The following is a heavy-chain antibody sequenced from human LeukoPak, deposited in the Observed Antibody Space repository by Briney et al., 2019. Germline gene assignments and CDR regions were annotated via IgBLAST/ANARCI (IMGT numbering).Heavy chain of an antibody. D-gene: IGHD5-24*01. CDR3: ARHQGGDGYYYYYYYMDV. CDR2: IYYSGST. Sequence: PSQTLSLTCTVSGGSISSSSYYWGWIRQPPGKGLEWIGSIYYSGSTYYKPSLRSRVTISVDTSKSQFSLKLSSVTAADTAVYYCARHQGGDGYYYYYYYMDVWGKGTTVTVSS. V-gene: IGHV4-39*01. J-gene: IGHJ6*03. CDR1: GGSISSSSYY.